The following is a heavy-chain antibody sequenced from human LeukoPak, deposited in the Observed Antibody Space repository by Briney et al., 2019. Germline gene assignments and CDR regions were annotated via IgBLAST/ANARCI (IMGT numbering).Heavy chain of an antibody. Sequence: GGSLRLSCAASGFTFSSYGMHWVRQAPGKGLEWVAVISYDGSNKYYADSVGGRFTISRDNSNNTLYLQMNSLRAEDTAVYYCAKDKRRGPSYRATYYFDYWGQGTLVTVSS. CDR2: ISYDGSNK. V-gene: IGHV3-30*18. CDR3: AKDKRRGPSYRATYYFDY. D-gene: IGHD3-16*02. CDR1: GFTFSSYG. J-gene: IGHJ4*02.